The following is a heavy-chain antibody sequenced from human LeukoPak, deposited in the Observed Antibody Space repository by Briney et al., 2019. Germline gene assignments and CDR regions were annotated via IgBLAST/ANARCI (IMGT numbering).Heavy chain of an antibody. CDR3: ARAGGGYSFDY. CDR1: GGSISSYY. V-gene: IGHV4-59*01. D-gene: IGHD5-18*01. J-gene: IGHJ4*02. CDR2: SYYSGST. Sequence: PSETLSLTCTVSGGSISSYYWDWIRQPPGKGLEWIGYSYYSGSTTHNPSLQSRVTISVDTSRNQFSLKLTSVTAADTAVYYCARAGGGYSFDYWGQGTLVTVSS.